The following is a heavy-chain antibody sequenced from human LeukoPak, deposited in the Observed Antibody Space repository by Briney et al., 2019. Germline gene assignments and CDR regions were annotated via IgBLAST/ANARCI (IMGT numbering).Heavy chain of an antibody. CDR2: IYLSGST. V-gene: IGHV4-4*02. J-gene: IGHJ6*02. D-gene: IGHD2-2*01. CDR3: ARSCSSTSCLDYYYYGMDV. Sequence: PSGTLSLTCAVSGGSISSRNWWSWVRQPPGKGLEWIGEIYLSGSTNYNPSLKSRVTISVDKSKNQFSLKLNAVTAADTAVYYCARSCSSTSCLDYYYYGMDVWGQGTTVTVSS. CDR1: GGSISSRNW.